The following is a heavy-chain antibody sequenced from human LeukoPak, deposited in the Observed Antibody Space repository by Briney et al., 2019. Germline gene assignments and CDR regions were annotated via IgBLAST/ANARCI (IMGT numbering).Heavy chain of an antibody. CDR2: INSDESTI. Sequence: GGSLRLSCAASGFTVSSNYMSWVRQAPGKGPAWVSRINSDESTIEYADSVKGRFTISRDNAKNTLFLQMNSLRVEDTAVYYCARGPDHGGSYYHDWGQGTLVTVSA. CDR1: GFTVSSNY. D-gene: IGHD1-26*01. J-gene: IGHJ4*02. CDR3: ARGPDHGGSYYHD. V-gene: IGHV3-74*01.